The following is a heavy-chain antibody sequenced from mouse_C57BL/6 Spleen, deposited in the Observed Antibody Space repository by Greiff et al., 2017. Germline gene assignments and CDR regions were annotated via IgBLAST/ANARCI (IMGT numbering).Heavy chain of an antibody. CDR1: GFTFSSYA. D-gene: IGHD4-1*01. J-gene: IGHJ2*01. CDR2: ISDGGSYT. V-gene: IGHV5-4*01. Sequence: EVHLVESGGGLVKPGGSLKLSCAASGFTFSSYAMSWVRQTPEKRLEWVATISDGGSYTYYPDNVKGRFTISRDNAKNNLYLQMSHLKSEDTAMYYCARDWTGDYFDYWGQGTTLTVSS. CDR3: ARDWTGDYFDY.